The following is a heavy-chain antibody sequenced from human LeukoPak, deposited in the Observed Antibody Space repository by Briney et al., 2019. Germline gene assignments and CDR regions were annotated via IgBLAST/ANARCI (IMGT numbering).Heavy chain of an antibody. Sequence: PGGSLRLSCAASGFTFSSYLMHWVRQAPGKGLVWVSRSNSDGSDITYADSVKGRFTISKDNAKKTLYLEMNSVRAEDTAVYYCVRNLVGAASLWGQGTLVTVSS. D-gene: IGHD1-26*01. CDR3: VRNLVGAASL. V-gene: IGHV3-74*01. CDR1: GFTFSSYL. CDR2: SNSDGSDI. J-gene: IGHJ4*02.